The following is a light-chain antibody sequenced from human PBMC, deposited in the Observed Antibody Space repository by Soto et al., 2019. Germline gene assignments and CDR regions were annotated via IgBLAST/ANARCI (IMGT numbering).Light chain of an antibody. CDR3: QQSYSTPLT. CDR1: QSISSY. V-gene: IGKV1-39*01. J-gene: IGKJ4*01. CDR2: AAS. Sequence: DIQMTQSPSSLSASVGDRVTITCRASQSISSYLNWYQQKPGKAPKLLIYAASSLQSGVPSRFSGSGSGTDFTLNISSLQPEYFATYYCQQSYSTPLTFGGGTKVEIK.